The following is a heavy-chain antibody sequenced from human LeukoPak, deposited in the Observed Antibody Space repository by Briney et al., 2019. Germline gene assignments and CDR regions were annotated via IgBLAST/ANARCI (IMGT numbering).Heavy chain of an antibody. CDR3: AREPGDSSGWSE. Sequence: GGSLRLSCAASGFTFTSYSMNWVRQAPGKGLEWVSSISSSSNYIYYAASVKGRFTISRDNAKNSLYLQMNSLRAEDTAVYYCAREPGDSSGWSEWGQGTLVTVSS. D-gene: IGHD6-19*01. CDR1: GFTFTSYS. V-gene: IGHV3-21*01. J-gene: IGHJ4*02. CDR2: ISSSSNYI.